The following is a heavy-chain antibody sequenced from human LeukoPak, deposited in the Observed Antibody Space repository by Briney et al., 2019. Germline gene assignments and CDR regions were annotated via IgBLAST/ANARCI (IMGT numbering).Heavy chain of an antibody. CDR2: IKQEGTEK. CDR1: GFTFSSYW. V-gene: IGHV3-7*01. CDR3: AREGPAYYYGSGSYLGPYYYYGMDV. J-gene: IGHJ6*02. Sequence: GGSLRLSCAASGFTFSSYWMSWVRQAPGKGLEWVANIKQEGTEKYYVDSVKGRFTISRDNAKNSLFLQMNSLRAEDTAVYYCAREGPAYYYGSGSYLGPYYYYGMDVWGQGTTATVSS. D-gene: IGHD3-10*01.